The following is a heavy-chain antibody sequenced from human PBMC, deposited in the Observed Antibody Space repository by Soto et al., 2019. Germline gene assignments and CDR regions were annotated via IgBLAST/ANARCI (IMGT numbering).Heavy chain of an antibody. CDR3: ARGQDPAVAGLWDH. J-gene: IGHJ4*02. Sequence: SETLSLTCTVSGGSISTYYWSWIRQPPGKGLEWIGYIYYSGSTNYNPSLKSRVTISIDTSKNQFSLKLSSVTAADTALYYCARGQDPAVAGLWDHWGQGTLVTV. D-gene: IGHD6-19*01. CDR1: GGSISTYY. V-gene: IGHV4-59*01. CDR2: IYYSGST.